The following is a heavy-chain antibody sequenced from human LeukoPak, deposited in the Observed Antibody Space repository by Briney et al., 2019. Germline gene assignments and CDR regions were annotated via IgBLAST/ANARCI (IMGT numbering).Heavy chain of an antibody. D-gene: IGHD3-22*01. CDR2: IHYSGSP. Sequence: NASETLSLTCTVSGGSISSSSYYWGWIRQPPGKGLEWIGTIHYSGSPYYNPSLKSRVTISVDTSKNQFSLKLSSVTAADTAVYYCARHRPPCDSSACNKVRRDAFDIWGQGTMVTVSS. J-gene: IGHJ3*02. V-gene: IGHV4-39*01. CDR3: ARHRPPCDSSACNKVRRDAFDI. CDR1: GGSISSSSYY.